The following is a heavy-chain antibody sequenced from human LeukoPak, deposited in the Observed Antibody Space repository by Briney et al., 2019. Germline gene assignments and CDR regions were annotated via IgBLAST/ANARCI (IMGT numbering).Heavy chain of an antibody. CDR3: ARGPLPYCSSTSCYRGFDY. V-gene: IGHV1-69*05. Sequence: GASVKVSCKASGGTFSSYAISWVRQAPGQGLEWMGGIIPIFGTANYAQKFQGRVTITTDESTSTAYMELSSLRSEDTAVYYCARGPLPYCSSTSCYRGFDYWGQGTLVTVSS. CDR1: GGTFSSYA. CDR2: IIPIFGTA. D-gene: IGHD2-2*02. J-gene: IGHJ4*02.